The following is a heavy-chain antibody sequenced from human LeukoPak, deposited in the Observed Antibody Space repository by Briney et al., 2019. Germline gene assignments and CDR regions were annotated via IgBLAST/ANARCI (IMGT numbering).Heavy chain of an antibody. D-gene: IGHD6-13*01. CDR3: ARGTIAAAGYYYFDY. J-gene: IGHJ4*02. CDR2: ISAYNGNT. V-gene: IGHV1-18*01. CDR1: GYTFTSYG. Sequence: APVKVSCKASGYTFTSYGISWVRQAPGQGLEWMGWISAYNGNTNYAQKLQGRVTMTTDTSTSTAYMELRSLRSDDTAVYYCARGTIAAAGYYYFDYWGQGTQVTVSS.